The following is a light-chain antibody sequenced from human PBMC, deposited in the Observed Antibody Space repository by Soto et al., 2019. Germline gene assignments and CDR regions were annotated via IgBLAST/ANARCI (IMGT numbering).Light chain of an antibody. CDR1: SSDVGGYNY. V-gene: IGLV2-14*01. CDR2: EVS. CDR3: SSYTSRSTRVV. Sequence: QSALTQPASVSGSPGQSITISCTGTSSDVGGYNYVSWYQQHPGKAPKLMIYEVSNRPSGVSNRFSGPKSGNTASLTISGLQAEDEADYYCSSYTSRSTRVVFGGGTKLTVL. J-gene: IGLJ2*01.